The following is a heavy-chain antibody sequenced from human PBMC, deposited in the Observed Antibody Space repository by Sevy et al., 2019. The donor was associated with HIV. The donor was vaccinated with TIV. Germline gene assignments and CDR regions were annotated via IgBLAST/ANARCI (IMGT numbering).Heavy chain of an antibody. D-gene: IGHD6-6*01. Sequence: GGSLRLSCAASGFIFSSYGMHWVRQAPGKGLEWVAVISSDGSNKYYADSVKGRFSISRDNSNNTLYLQMSSLRAEDTAVYYCASAVESICLCPPFVYWGQGTMVTASS. J-gene: IGHJ4*02. V-gene: IGHV3-30*03. CDR2: ISSDGSNK. CDR3: ASAVESICLCPPFVY. CDR1: GFIFSSYG.